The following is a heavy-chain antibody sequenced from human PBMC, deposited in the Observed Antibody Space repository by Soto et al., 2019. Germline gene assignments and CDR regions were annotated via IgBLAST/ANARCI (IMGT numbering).Heavy chain of an antibody. J-gene: IGHJ1*01. V-gene: IGHV3-11*01. D-gene: IGHD3-16*01. CDR3: ARNRGGYCQH. Sequence: QVQLVESGGGLVKPGGSLRLSCAASGFTFSDYYMSWIRQAPGKGLEWVSYISGSSGTIDYADPLKGRFTISRDNAKNALYLKMSSLRAEDTAVYYCARNRGGYCQHWGQGTLVIVSS. CDR2: ISGSSGTI. CDR1: GFTFSDYY.